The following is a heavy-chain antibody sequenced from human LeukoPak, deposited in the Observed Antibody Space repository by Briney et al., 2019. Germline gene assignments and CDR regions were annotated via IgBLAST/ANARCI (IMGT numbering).Heavy chain of an antibody. J-gene: IGHJ4*02. CDR3: AKDACVGDCNYHFDY. V-gene: IGHV3-23*01. CDR2: ISGSGAST. Sequence: PGGSLRLSCAASGFTFSSHAMSWVRQAPGKGLEWVSTISGSGASTYYSESVKGRFTISRDNFKSILYLQMNNLRDEDSAIYYCAKDACVGDCNYHFDYWGQGTFVPVSS. CDR1: GFTFSSHA. D-gene: IGHD2-21*02.